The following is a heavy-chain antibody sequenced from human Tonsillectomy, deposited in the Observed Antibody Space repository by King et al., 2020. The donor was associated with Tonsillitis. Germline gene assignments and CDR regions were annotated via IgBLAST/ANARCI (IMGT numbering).Heavy chain of an antibody. CDR1: GFSFGSYA. J-gene: IGHJ5*02. D-gene: IGHD2-2*01. V-gene: IGHV3-33*01. CDR2: IWFDGSIK. Sequence: VQLVESGGGVVQPGRSLRLSCAASGFSFGSYAMHWVRQAPGKGLEWVAVIWFDGSIKYYADSVKGRFTISRDNSMNALYLQMNSLRAEDTAVYYCARDFGAQHCLSTSCYRWMGWFDPWGQGTLVTVSS. CDR3: ARDFGAQHCLSTSCYRWMGWFDP.